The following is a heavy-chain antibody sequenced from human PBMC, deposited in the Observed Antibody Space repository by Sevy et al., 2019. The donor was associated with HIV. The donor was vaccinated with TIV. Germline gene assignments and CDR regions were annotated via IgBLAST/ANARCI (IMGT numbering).Heavy chain of an antibody. CDR2: TSASGGSI. Sequence: GGSLRLSCAASGFIFNSYPISWVRQAPGKGLEWVSSTSASGGSIYYADSVKGRFTISRDNSKKTVDLQMNSLRAGDTAVYYCAREDSGYEYWGQGTLVTVSS. CDR1: GFIFNSYP. D-gene: IGHD5-12*01. V-gene: IGHV3-23*01. J-gene: IGHJ4*02. CDR3: AREDSGYEY.